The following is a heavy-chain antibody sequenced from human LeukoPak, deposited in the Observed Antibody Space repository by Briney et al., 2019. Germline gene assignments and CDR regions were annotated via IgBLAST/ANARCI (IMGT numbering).Heavy chain of an antibody. Sequence: GGSLRLSCAASGFTFSDHYMDWVRQAPGKGLEWVANIKQDGSEIYYVGSVKGRFTISRDNAKTSLYLQMNSLRAEDTAMYYCARGVNRPNYYYYGMDVWGQGTTVTVSS. CDR2: IKQDGSEI. CDR1: GFTFSDHY. J-gene: IGHJ6*02. CDR3: ARGVNRPNYYYYGMDV. D-gene: IGHD4-11*01. V-gene: IGHV3-7*01.